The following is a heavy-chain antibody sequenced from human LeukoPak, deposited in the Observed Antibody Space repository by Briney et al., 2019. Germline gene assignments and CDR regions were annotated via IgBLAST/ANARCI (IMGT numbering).Heavy chain of an antibody. D-gene: IGHD1-26*01. V-gene: IGHV1-69*13. CDR1: GDTFSSYA. CDR2: IIPIFGTA. CDR3: ASNGWIGGSYSSTPIY. J-gene: IGHJ4*02. Sequence: SVKVSCKASGDTFSSYAISWVRQAPGQGLEWMGGIIPIFGTANYAQKFQGRVTITADESTSTAYMELSSLRSEDTAVYYCASNGWIGGSYSSTPIYWGQGTLVTVSS.